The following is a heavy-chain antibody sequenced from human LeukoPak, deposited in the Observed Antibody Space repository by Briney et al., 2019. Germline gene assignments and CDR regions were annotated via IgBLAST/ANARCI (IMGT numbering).Heavy chain of an antibody. V-gene: IGHV3-30*18. CDR1: GFTFSSYG. CDR3: AKQDWYFDL. J-gene: IGHJ2*01. CDR2: ISYDGSNK. Sequence: PGGSLRLSCAASGFTFSSYGMHWVRQAPGKGLEWVAVISYDGSNKYYADSVKGRFTISRDNSKNTLYLQMSSLRAEDTAVYYCAKQDWYFDLWGRGTLVTVSS.